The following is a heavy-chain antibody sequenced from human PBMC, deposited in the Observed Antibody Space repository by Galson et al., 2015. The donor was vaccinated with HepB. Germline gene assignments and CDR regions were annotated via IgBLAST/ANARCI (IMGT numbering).Heavy chain of an antibody. J-gene: IGHJ6*03. CDR3: ARDLNGRGYSSGWGEDYMDV. CDR2: ISYDGSNK. CDR1: GFTFSSYA. V-gene: IGHV3-30-3*01. Sequence: SLRLSCAASGFTFSSYAMHWVRQAPGKGLEWVAVISYDGSNKYYADSVKGRFTISRDNSKNTLYLQMNSLRAEDTAVYYCARDLNGRGYSSGWGEDYMDVWGKGTTVTVSS. D-gene: IGHD6-19*01.